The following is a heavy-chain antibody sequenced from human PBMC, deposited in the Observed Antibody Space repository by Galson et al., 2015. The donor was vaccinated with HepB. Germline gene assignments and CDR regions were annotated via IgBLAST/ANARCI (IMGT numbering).Heavy chain of an antibody. CDR3: ARKDIVDVVTAIDNWFDP. D-gene: IGHD2-15*01. V-gene: IGHV1-2*02. Sequence: SVKVSCKASGYTFTGHYLHWVRQAPGQGPEWMGWINPHSGGTSYAQKFQGRVTMTRDTSINTAYMELSRLTSDDTAVYYCARKDIVDVVTAIDNWFDPWGQGTLVTVSS. CDR2: INPHSGGT. J-gene: IGHJ5*02. CDR1: GYTFTGHY.